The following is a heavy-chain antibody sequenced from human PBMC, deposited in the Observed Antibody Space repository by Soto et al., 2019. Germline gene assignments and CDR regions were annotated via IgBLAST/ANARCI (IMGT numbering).Heavy chain of an antibody. Sequence: GGSLRLSCAASGFTFSNYAMTWARQAPGKGLEWVSSLLRSSSNAYYADSVRGRFTISSDTSANTLYLQMDSLRADDTAIYYCVKEPERGGRLLHFDDWGQGTVVTVSS. CDR2: LLRSSSNA. J-gene: IGHJ4*02. D-gene: IGHD1-26*01. V-gene: IGHV3-23*01. CDR1: GFTFSNYA. CDR3: VKEPERGGRLLHFDD.